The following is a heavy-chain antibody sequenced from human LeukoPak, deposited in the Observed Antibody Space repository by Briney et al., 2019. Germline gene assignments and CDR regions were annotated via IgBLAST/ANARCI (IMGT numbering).Heavy chain of an antibody. Sequence: PGGSLRLSCAASGFTFSSYGMHWVRQAPGKGLEWVAFIRYDGSNKYYADSVKGRFTISRDNSKNTLYLQMNSLRAEDTAVYYCSLDCSSTSCYSLDYWGQGTLVTVSS. CDR1: GFTFSSYG. CDR3: SLDCSSTSCYSLDY. CDR2: IRYDGSNK. D-gene: IGHD2-2*01. V-gene: IGHV3-30*02. J-gene: IGHJ4*02.